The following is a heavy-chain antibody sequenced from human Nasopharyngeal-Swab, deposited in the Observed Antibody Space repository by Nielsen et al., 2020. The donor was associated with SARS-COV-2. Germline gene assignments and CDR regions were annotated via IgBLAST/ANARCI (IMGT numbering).Heavy chain of an antibody. D-gene: IGHD6-13*01. J-gene: IGHJ6*02. V-gene: IGHV3-43*02. CDR2: ISGDGGST. CDR3: AKDLAAAGIFYYYYGMDV. CDR1: GFTFDDYA. Sequence: GESLKISCAASGFTFDDYAMHWVRQAPGKGLEWVSLISGDGGSTYYADSEKGRFTISRDNSKKSLYLQMNSLRTEDTALYYCAKDLAAAGIFYYYYGMDVWGQGTTVTVAS.